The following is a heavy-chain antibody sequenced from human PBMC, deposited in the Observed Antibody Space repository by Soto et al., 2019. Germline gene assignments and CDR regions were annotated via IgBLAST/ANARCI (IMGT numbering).Heavy chain of an antibody. V-gene: IGHV4-31*03. CDR1: GGSISSGGYY. J-gene: IGHJ3*02. CDR3: ARDVKRHDAFDI. CDR2: IYYSGST. Sequence: SETLSLTCTVSGGSISSGGYYWSWIRQHPGKGLEWIGYIYYSGSTYYNPSLKIRVTISVDTSKNQFSLKLSSVTAADTAVYYCARDVKRHDAFDIWGQGTMVTVSS.